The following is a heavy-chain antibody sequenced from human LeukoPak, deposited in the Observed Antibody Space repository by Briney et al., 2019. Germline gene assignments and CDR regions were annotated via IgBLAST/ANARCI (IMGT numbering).Heavy chain of an antibody. CDR2: VDPESGAA. Sequence: ASVKVSFKVSGYSLTELSTHWVRQAPGKGLEWMGGVDPESGAAMYAQKPQGRVTMTEDTSTDTAYMELNSLTSDDTAVYYCATGPTMPEPDTSPGLLDFWGQGTLVTVSS. J-gene: IGHJ4*02. CDR1: GYSLTELS. CDR3: ATGPTMPEPDTSPGLLDF. D-gene: IGHD2-2*01. V-gene: IGHV1-24*01.